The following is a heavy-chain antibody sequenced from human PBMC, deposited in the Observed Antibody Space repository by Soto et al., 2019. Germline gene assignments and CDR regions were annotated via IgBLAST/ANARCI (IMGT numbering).Heavy chain of an antibody. J-gene: IGHJ4*02. Sequence: EVQLVESGGGLVQPGGSLRLSCAASGFTFETSWMTWVRQAPGKGLEWVANINQDGSEKYYVDSVKGRFTISRDNAKNSLYLQMNSLRVEDTAVYFCVRERISSWGQGTLVTVSS. CDR3: VRERISS. D-gene: IGHD2-15*01. CDR1: GFTFETSW. CDR2: INQDGSEK. V-gene: IGHV3-7*01.